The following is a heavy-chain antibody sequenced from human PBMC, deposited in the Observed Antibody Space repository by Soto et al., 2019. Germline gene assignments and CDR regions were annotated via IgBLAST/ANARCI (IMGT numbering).Heavy chain of an antibody. V-gene: IGHV1-18*01. J-gene: IGHJ4*02. D-gene: IGHD2-2*01. CDR1: GYTFTSYG. Sequence: GASVKVSCKASGYTFTSYGISWVRQAPGQGLEWMGWISAYNGNTKIYAPKFQGRVTISADKSSRTVYMELSSLKSDDTAVYYCARDKVASTAFDFWGQGTQVTVSS. CDR3: ARDKVASTAFDF. CDR2: ISAYNGNT.